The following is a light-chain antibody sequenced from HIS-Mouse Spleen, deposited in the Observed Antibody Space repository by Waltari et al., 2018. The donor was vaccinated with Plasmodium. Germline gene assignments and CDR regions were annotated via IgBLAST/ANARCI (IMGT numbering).Light chain of an antibody. CDR3: QQYGSSPYT. CDR1: QSVSSSY. Sequence: EIVLTQSPGTLSLSPGDRATLSCRASQSVSSSYLAWYQQKPGQAPRLLIYGASSRATGIPDRFSGSGSGTDFTLTISRLEPEDFAVYYCQQYGSSPYTFGQGTNLTLK. V-gene: IGKV3-20*01. J-gene: IGKJ2*01. CDR2: GAS.